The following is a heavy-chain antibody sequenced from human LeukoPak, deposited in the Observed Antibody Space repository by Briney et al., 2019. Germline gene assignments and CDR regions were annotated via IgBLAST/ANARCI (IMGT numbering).Heavy chain of an antibody. CDR1: GGSFSGYY. CDR2: INHSGST. D-gene: IGHD1-26*01. V-gene: IGHV4-34*01. Sequence: SETLSLTCAVYGGSFSGYYWSWLRQPPGKGLEWIGEINHSGSTNYNPSLKSRVTISVDTSKNQFSLKLSSVTAADTAVYYCARGVRVVEDIVYYYYGMDVWGQGTTVTVSS. CDR3: ARGVRVVEDIVYYYYGMDV. J-gene: IGHJ6*02.